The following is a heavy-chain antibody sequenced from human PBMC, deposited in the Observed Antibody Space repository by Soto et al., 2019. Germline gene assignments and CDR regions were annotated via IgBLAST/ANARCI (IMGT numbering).Heavy chain of an antibody. V-gene: IGHV1-2*02. CDR1: GYTFTGYY. CDR3: ARADCTNGVCYVYYYYGMDV. J-gene: IGHJ6*02. CDR2: NNPNSGGT. Sequence: ASVKVSCKASGYTFTGYYMHWVRQAPGQGLEWMGWNNPNSGGTNYAQKFQGRVTMTRDTSISTAYMELSRLRSDDTAVYYCARADCTNGVCYVYYYYGMDVWGQGTTVTVSS. D-gene: IGHD2-8*01.